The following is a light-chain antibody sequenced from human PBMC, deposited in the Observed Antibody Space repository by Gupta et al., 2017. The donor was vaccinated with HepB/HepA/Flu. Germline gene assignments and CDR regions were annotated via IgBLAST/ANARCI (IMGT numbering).Light chain of an antibody. J-gene: IGKJ4*01. Sequence: ETVMMQSPATLSVSPGERATLSCRASQSVTTNLAWYQQKPGQAPRLLIYDASTRATGIPTRFSGNGCGTDFTLTISSRQSEDFAVYDCQQNNDWPPLTFGGGTKVDI. V-gene: IGKV3-15*01. CDR1: QSVTTN. CDR2: DAS. CDR3: QQNNDWPPLT.